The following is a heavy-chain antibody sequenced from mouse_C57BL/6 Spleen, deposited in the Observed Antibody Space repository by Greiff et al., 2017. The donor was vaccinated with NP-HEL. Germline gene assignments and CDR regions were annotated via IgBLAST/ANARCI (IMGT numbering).Heavy chain of an antibody. Sequence: VQLQQSGAELVKPGASVKMSCKASGYTFTSYWITWVKQRPGQGLEWIGDIYPGSGSTNYNEKFKSKATLTVDTSSSTANMQLSSLTSEDSAVYYCARYYGYPYYAMDYWGQGNSVTVAS. V-gene: IGHV1-55*01. CDR1: GYTFTSYW. CDR3: ARYYGYPYYAMDY. D-gene: IGHD2-14*01. CDR2: IYPGSGST. J-gene: IGHJ4*01.